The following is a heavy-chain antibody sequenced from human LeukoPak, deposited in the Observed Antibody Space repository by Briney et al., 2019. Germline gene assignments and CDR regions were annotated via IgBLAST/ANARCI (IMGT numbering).Heavy chain of an antibody. CDR3: ARNIVGPRQVDY. D-gene: IGHD1-26*01. J-gene: IGHJ4*02. CDR1: GGSISSYY. Sequence: SETLSLTCTVSGGSISSYYWSWIRQPPGKGLEWIGYIYHSGTTNYNPSLKSRVTISVDTFKSQFSLKLSSVTAADTAIYYCARNIVGPRQVDYWGQGTLATVSS. CDR2: IYHSGTT. V-gene: IGHV4-59*01.